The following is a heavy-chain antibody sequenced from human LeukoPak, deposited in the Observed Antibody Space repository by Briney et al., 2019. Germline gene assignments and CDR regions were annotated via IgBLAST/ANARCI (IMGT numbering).Heavy chain of an antibody. Sequence: PGGSLRLSCEVSGFTFSDYTMTWVRQAPGKGLEWVSYISTSSSTIYYADSVKGRFTISRDNTKNSLYLQMNSLRAEDTAVYYCARIPCGYTLGYGYYYYYMDVWGKGATVTVSS. CDR3: ARIPCGYTLGYGYYYYYMDV. CDR2: ISTSSSTI. CDR1: GFTFSDYT. V-gene: IGHV3-48*04. J-gene: IGHJ6*03. D-gene: IGHD5-18*01.